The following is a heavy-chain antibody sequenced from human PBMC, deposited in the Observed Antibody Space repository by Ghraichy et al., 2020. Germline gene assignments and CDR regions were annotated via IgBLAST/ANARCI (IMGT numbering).Heavy chain of an antibody. D-gene: IGHD6-13*01. Sequence: ASVKVSGKASGYTFSSYGISWVRQAPGQGLEWMGWISVYNGNTMYAQKLQGRVTMTTDTSTSTAYMELRSLRSDDTAVYYCARRVAAVATGGYYFDYWGQGTLVTVSS. J-gene: IGHJ4*02. CDR3: ARRVAAVATGGYYFDY. CDR1: GYTFSSYG. CDR2: ISVYNGNT. V-gene: IGHV1-18*04.